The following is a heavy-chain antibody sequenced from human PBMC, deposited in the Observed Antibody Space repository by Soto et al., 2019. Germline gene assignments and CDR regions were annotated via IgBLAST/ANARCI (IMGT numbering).Heavy chain of an antibody. Sequence: ASVKVSCKASGYTFTSYAMHWVRQAPGQRLEWMGWINAGNGNTKYSQKFQGRVTITRDTSASTAYMELSSLRSEDTAVYHCARTNPYYYDSSGYYYALDYWGQGTLVTVSS. V-gene: IGHV1-3*01. D-gene: IGHD3-22*01. CDR3: ARTNPYYYDSSGYYYALDY. J-gene: IGHJ4*02. CDR2: INAGNGNT. CDR1: GYTFTSYA.